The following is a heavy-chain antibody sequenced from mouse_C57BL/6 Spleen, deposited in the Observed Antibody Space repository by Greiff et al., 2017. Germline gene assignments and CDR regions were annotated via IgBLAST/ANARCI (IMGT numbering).Heavy chain of an antibody. Sequence: VKLQESGPGLVQPSQSLSITCTVSGFSLTSYGVHWVRQSPGKGLEWLGVIWRGGSTDYNAAFLSRLSITKDNSKSQVFFKMNSLQADDTAIYYCAPLQDAMDYWGQGTSVTVSS. J-gene: IGHJ4*01. CDR3: APLQDAMDY. V-gene: IGHV2-5*01. CDR1: GFSLTSYG. CDR2: IWRGGST.